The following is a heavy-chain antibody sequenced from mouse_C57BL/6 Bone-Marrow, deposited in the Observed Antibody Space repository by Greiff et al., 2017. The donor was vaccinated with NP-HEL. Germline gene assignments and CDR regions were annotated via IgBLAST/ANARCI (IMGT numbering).Heavy chain of an antibody. CDR1: GYTFTTYW. J-gene: IGHJ3*01. Sequence: QVHVKQPGAELVKPGASVKLSCKASGYTFTTYWLPWVKQRPGQGLEWIGEIHPSDSYTNYNQKFKGKATLTVDTSSSTANMQLSSLTSEDSAVYYCARKAYYGRSYEFAYWGQGTLVTVSA. CDR2: IHPSDSYT. D-gene: IGHD1-1*01. V-gene: IGHV1-50*01. CDR3: ARKAYYGRSYEFAY.